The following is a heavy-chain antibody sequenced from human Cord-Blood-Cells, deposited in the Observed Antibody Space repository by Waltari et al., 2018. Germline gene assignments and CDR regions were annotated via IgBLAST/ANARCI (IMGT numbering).Heavy chain of an antibody. J-gene: IGHJ6*03. Sequence: EVQLVESGGGLIQPGGSLRLSCAASGFTVSSNYMSWVRQAPGKGLEWVPGVYSGGSKYYADSGKGRFTISRDNSKNTLYLQMNSLRAEDTAVYYCARESGWYPYYYYYMDVWGKGTTVTVSS. CDR2: VYSGGSK. V-gene: IGHV3-53*01. CDR3: ARESGWYPYYYYYMDV. D-gene: IGHD6-19*01. CDR1: GFTVSSNY.